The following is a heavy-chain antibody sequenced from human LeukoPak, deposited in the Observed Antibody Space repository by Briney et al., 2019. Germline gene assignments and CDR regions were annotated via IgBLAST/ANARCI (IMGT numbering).Heavy chain of an antibody. V-gene: IGHV1-24*01. D-gene: IGHD3-9*01. CDR2: FDPEDGET. J-gene: IGHJ4*02. Sequence: ASVKVSCKXSGYTLTELSMHWVRQAPGKGLEWMGGFDPEDGETIYAQKFQGRVIMTEDTSTDTAYMELSSLRSEDTAVYYCATVYYDILTGYYTPNDYWGQGTLVTVSS. CDR3: ATVYYDILTGYYTPNDY. CDR1: GYTLTELS.